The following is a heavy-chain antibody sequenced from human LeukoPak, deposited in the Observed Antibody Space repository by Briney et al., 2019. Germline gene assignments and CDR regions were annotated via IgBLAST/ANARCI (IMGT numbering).Heavy chain of an antibody. CDR3: AKDRQYGDYGGGDFFDS. J-gene: IGHJ4*02. V-gene: IGHV3-43D*03. CDR2: INWVGDTS. D-gene: IGHD4-17*01. CDR1: GFACDDYA. Sequence: GGSLRLSSAASGFACDDYAMHWARQAPGKGLQWISSINWVGDTSSYADSVKGRFTVSRDNTEGSLYLQMDSLRSEDTALYYCAKDRQYGDYGGGDFFDSWGQGTLVTVSS.